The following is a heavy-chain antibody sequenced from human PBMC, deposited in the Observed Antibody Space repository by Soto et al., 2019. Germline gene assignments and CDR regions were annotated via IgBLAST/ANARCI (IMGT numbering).Heavy chain of an antibody. Sequence: GGSLRLSCAASGFTFSAYGLHWVRQAPGKGLEWVALISYDGTDKTYADSVKGRFTISRDNSQNTLSLQMNSLGPEDTAVYYCARSIVPSVTRLIDIWGQRTLVTVSS. V-gene: IGHV3-30-3*01. CDR3: ARSIVPSVTRLIDI. J-gene: IGHJ5*01. CDR2: ISYDGTDK. D-gene: IGHD3-16*02. CDR1: GFTFSAYG.